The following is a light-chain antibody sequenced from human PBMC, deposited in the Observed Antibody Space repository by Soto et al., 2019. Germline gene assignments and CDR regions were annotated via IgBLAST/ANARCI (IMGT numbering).Light chain of an antibody. CDR1: QSLLHSNGYNY. Sequence: DIVMTQSPLSLPVTPGEPASISCRSSQSLLHSNGYNYLDWYLQKPGQSPQLLIYLGSYRASGVHDRLSGSGSGTDFTLKISRVEAEDVGVYYCMQAIQTRTLGQGTNVDIK. CDR2: LGS. J-gene: IGKJ1*01. V-gene: IGKV2-28*01. CDR3: MQAIQTRT.